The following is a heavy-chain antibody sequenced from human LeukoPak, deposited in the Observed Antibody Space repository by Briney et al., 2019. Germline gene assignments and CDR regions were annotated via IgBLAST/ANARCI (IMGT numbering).Heavy chain of an antibody. CDR2: IWYDGSNK. D-gene: IGHD1-26*01. J-gene: IGHJ4*02. Sequence: PGGSLRLSCAASGFTFSSYAMSWVRQAPGKGLEWVAVIWYDGSNKYYPDSVKGRFTISRDNSKNTLYLQMNSLRAEDTAVYYCARESIVGANPYYFDYWGQGTLVTVSS. V-gene: IGHV3-33*08. CDR3: ARESIVGANPYYFDY. CDR1: GFTFSSYA.